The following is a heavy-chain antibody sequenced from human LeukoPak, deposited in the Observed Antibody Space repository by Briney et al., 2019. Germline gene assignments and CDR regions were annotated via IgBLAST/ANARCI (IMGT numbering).Heavy chain of an antibody. V-gene: IGHV4-30-4*01. J-gene: IGHJ4*02. CDR2: IYYSGST. D-gene: IGHD3-10*01. CDR1: GGSISSGDYY. Sequence: SQTLSLTCTVSGGSISSGDYYWSWIRQPPGKGLEWIGYIYYSGSTYYNPSLKSRVTISVDTSKNQFSLKLSSVTAADTAVYYCASGGLWFGELLFLSEAPYFDYWGQGTLVTVSS. CDR3: ASGGLWFGELLFLSEAPYFDY.